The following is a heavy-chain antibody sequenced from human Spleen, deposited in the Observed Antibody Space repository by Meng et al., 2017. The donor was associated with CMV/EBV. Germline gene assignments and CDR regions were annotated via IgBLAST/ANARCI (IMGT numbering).Heavy chain of an antibody. V-gene: IGHV1-18*01. CDR3: ARDKVAGGYCSTTTCPQIFTY. J-gene: IGHJ4*02. CDR1: YG. D-gene: IGHD2-2*01. Sequence: YGMSWVRQAPGQGLEWMGWISVHNGNTNYAQKFQGRVSMTADTSTNTAYMELRSLRSDDTAVYYCARDKVAGGYCSTTTCPQIFTYWGQGTLVTVSS. CDR2: ISVHNGNT.